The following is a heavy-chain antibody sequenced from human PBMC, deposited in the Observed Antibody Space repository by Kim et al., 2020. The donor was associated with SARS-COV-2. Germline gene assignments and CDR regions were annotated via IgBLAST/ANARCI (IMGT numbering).Heavy chain of an antibody. CDR1: GFTFSGSA. D-gene: IGHD2-15*01. CDR2: IRSKANSYAT. V-gene: IGHV3-73*01. J-gene: IGHJ4*02. CDR3: TRPSTIYCSGGSCSNPADY. Sequence: GGSLRLSCAASGFTFSGSAMHWVRQASGKGLEWVGRIRSKANSYATAYAASVKGRFTISRDDSKNTAYLQMNSLKTEDTAVYYCTRPSTIYCSGGSCSNPADYWGQGTLVTVSS.